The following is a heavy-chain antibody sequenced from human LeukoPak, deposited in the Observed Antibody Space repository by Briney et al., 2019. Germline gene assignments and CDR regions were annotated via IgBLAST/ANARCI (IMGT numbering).Heavy chain of an antibody. CDR2: SYYSGST. V-gene: IGHV4-59*08. CDR3: ARHLARERLPDAFDI. CDR1: GGSFSGYY. Sequence: SETLSLTCAVYGGSFSGYYWSWIRQPPGKGLEWIGYSYYSGSTNYNPSLKSRVTISVDTSKNQFSLKLSSVTAADTAVYYCARHLARERLPDAFDIWGQGTMVTVSS. D-gene: IGHD1-26*01. J-gene: IGHJ3*02.